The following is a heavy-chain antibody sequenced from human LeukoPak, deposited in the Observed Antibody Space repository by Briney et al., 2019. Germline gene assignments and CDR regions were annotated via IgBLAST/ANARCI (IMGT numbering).Heavy chain of an antibody. CDR2: IYYSGST. J-gene: IGHJ4*02. CDR1: GCSINSSNYS. CDR3: ARSGYCSGGSCYAVPFDY. V-gene: IGHV4-39*07. D-gene: IGHD2-15*01. Sequence: SETLSLTCTVSGCSINSSNYSWGWIRQPPGKGLEWIGSIYYSGSTYYNPSLASRVTISIDSSKNQFSLKLSSVTAADTAVYYCARSGYCSGGSCYAVPFDYWGQGTLVTVSS.